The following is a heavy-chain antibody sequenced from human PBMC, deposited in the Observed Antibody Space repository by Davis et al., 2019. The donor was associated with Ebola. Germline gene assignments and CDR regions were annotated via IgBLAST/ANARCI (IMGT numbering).Heavy chain of an antibody. Sequence: GESLKISCKGSGFRFTTYWISWVRQMPGKGLEWMGIIYPGDSDTRYSPSFQGQVTISADKSISAAYLQWSSLKASDTAMYYCARGSSVVDAFDIWGQGTMVTVSS. D-gene: IGHD2-2*01. V-gene: IGHV5-51*01. CDR1: GFRFTTYW. CDR3: ARGSSVVDAFDI. CDR2: IYPGDSDT. J-gene: IGHJ3*02.